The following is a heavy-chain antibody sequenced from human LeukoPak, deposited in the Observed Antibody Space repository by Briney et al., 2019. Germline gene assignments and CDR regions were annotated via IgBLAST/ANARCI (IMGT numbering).Heavy chain of an antibody. V-gene: IGHV3-30*18. D-gene: IGHD4-17*01. J-gene: IGHJ3*02. CDR1: GFTFSSYG. CDR3: AKDKHDYGDYSWAFDI. CDR2: ISYDGSNK. Sequence: PGGSLRLSCAASGFTFSSYGMHWVRQAPGKGLEWVAVISYDGSNKYYADSVKGRFTISRDNSKNTLYLQMNSLRAEDTAVYYCAKDKHDYGDYSWAFDIWGQGTMVTVSS.